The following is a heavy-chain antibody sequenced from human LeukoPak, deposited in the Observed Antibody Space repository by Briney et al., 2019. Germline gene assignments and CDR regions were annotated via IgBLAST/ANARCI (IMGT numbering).Heavy chain of an antibody. CDR3: ARDRAEGKTWVEFDP. Sequence: GALRLSWAASGFIVNSYAMSWGRPAPGKGVAWVSLIYSDGVTQYADSVKGRFTISRDNSKNTLYLQMHSLRDEDTAVYFCARDRAEGKTWVEFDPWGQGTLVTVSS. CDR2: IYSDGVT. J-gene: IGHJ5*02. V-gene: IGHV3-66*02. CDR1: GFIVNSYA.